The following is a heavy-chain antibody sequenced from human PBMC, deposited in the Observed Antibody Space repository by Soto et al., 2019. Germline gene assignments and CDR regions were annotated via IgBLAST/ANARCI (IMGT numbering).Heavy chain of an antibody. D-gene: IGHD3-9*01. CDR2: IYYSGYT. CDR3: VSGTSFYDVLTGYYVDRWFDP. Sequence: PSETLSLTCTVSGDSPISDAYYWGWIRQPPGKGLEWLGSIYYSGYTYYNPSLKSRVTISVDRSRNQFSLNLRSVTAADTAVYYCVSGTSFYDVLTGYYVDRWFDPWGQGTLVTVSS. V-gene: IGHV4-39*01. J-gene: IGHJ5*02. CDR1: GDSPISDAYY.